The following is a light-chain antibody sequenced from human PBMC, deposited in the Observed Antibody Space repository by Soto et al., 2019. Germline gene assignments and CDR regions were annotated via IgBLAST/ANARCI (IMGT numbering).Light chain of an antibody. J-gene: IGKJ1*01. Sequence: DIKMTQSPPSLSASVGDRVTITCQASQDIRNYLNWYQHKPGKAPKVLIYDASNLDTGVPSRFSGSGSETDFTLTISSLQPEDFATYYCQHSYTTPPWTFGQGTKVEIK. CDR3: QHSYTTPPWT. V-gene: IGKV1-39*01. CDR1: QDIRNY. CDR2: DAS.